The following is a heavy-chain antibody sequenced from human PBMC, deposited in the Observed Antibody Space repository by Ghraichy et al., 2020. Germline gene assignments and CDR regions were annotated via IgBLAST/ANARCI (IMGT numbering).Heavy chain of an antibody. D-gene: IGHD6-13*01. Sequence: GSLRLSCTVSGGSISSYYWSWIRQPPGKGLEWIGYVYSSGNANYNPSLKSRVTISVDTSKNKFSLKVNSVTTADTAVYYCARGLIAAVAAFDYWGQGTLVTVSS. J-gene: IGHJ4*02. CDR3: ARGLIAAVAAFDY. V-gene: IGHV4-59*01. CDR1: GGSISSYY. CDR2: VYSSGNA.